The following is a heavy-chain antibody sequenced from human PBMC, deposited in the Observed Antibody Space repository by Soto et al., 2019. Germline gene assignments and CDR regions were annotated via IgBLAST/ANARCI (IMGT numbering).Heavy chain of an antibody. Sequence: QMHIQQWGAGLLKPSETLSLTCAVSGGSFNDFYWNWVRQPPGEGLEWIGEVNHAGGTDYNPSLKSRVTISEDRSKNQLSLRLKSVTVADTATYYCARRWRYGGRSYTGWGQGTLVTVSS. V-gene: IGHV4-34*01. CDR2: VNHAGGT. CDR1: GGSFNDFY. J-gene: IGHJ4*02. CDR3: ARRWRYGGRSYTG. D-gene: IGHD2-15*01.